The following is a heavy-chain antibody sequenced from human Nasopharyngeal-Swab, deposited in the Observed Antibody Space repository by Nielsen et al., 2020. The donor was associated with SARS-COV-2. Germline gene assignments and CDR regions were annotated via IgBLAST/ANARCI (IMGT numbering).Heavy chain of an antibody. CDR1: GFTFSSYG. CDR3: AREGAYCSSTSCYKTNYYMDV. D-gene: IGHD2-2*01. CDR2: ISYDGSNK. V-gene: IGHV3-30*03. Sequence: GGSLRPSCAASGFTFSSYGMHWVRQAPGKGLEWVAVISYDGSNKYYADSVKGRFTISRDNSKDTLYLQMNSLRAEDTAVYYCAREGAYCSSTSCYKTNYYMDVWGKGTTVTVSS. J-gene: IGHJ6*03.